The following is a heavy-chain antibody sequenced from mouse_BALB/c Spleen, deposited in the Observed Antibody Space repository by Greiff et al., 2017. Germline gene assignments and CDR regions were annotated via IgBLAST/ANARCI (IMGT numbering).Heavy chain of an antibody. CDR1: GFTFSDYY. CDR2: ISDCGSYT. J-gene: IGHJ4*01. Sequence: EVQRVESGGGLVKPGGSLKLSCAASGFTFSDYYMYWVRQTPEKRLEWVATISDCGSYTYYPDSVKGRFTISRDNAKNNLYLQMSSLKSEDTAMYYCARDYGYGAMDYWGQGTSVTVSS. CDR3: ARDYGYGAMDY. D-gene: IGHD1-2*01. V-gene: IGHV5-4*02.